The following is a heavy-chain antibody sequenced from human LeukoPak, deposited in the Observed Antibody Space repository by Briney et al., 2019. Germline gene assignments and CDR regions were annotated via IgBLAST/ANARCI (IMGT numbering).Heavy chain of an antibody. J-gene: IGHJ4*02. CDR2: ISGSGGST. D-gene: IGHD3-22*01. V-gene: IGHV3-23*01. CDR3: AKDRDDYYDSSGSDY. CDR1: GFTFSSYA. Sequence: QAGGSLRLSCAASGFTFSSYAMSWVRQAPGKGLGWVSAISGSGGSTYYADSVKGRFTISRDNSKNTLYLQMNSLRAEDTAVYYCAKDRDDYYDSSGSDYWGQGTLVTVSS.